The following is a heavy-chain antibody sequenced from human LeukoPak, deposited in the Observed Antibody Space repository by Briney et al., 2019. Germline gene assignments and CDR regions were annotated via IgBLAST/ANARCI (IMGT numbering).Heavy chain of an antibody. V-gene: IGHV3-33*01. Sequence: GGSLRLSCAASGFTFNTYGVHWVRQAPGKGLEWVAVIWYDGSNKYYVDSVRGRFTISRDNSKNTLYLQMNSLRAEDTAVYFCVRDSGEIPNTYYYDSSGYLHYWGPGTLVTVSS. CDR1: GFTFNTYG. D-gene: IGHD3-22*01. CDR3: VRDSGEIPNTYYYDSSGYLHY. J-gene: IGHJ4*02. CDR2: IWYDGSNK.